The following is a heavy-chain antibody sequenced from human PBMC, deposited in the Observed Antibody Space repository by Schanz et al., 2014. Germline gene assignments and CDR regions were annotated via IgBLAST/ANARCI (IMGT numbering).Heavy chain of an antibody. CDR2: IYYRGTT. CDR1: GDSISGGGYS. CDR3: ARDQGTGDLPILRPAYGMDV. Sequence: QVQLQESGPGLVKPSQTLSLTCAVSGDSISGGGYSWSRIRHAPGGGPEWIGYIYYRGTTHYNPSLESRVTISIDKSTDQLSLKLSSVTAADTAVYYCARDQGTGDLPILRPAYGMDVWGQGTTVTVSS. D-gene: IGHD7-27*01. J-gene: IGHJ6*02. V-gene: IGHV4-30-4*07.